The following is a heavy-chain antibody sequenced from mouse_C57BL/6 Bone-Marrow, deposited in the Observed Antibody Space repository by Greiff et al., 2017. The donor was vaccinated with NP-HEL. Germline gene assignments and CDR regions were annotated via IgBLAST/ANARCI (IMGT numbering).Heavy chain of an antibody. CDR3: ARPSTLYGSLYYYAMDY. D-gene: IGHD1-1*01. J-gene: IGHJ4*01. V-gene: IGHV1-55*01. CDR1: GYTFTSYW. CDR2: IYPGSGST. Sequence: QVQLQQPGAELVKPGASVKMSCKASGYTFTSYWITWVKQRPGQGLEWIGDIYPGSGSTNYNEKFKSKATLTVDTSSSTAYMQLSSLTSEDSAVYYCARPSTLYGSLYYYAMDYWGQGTSVTVSS.